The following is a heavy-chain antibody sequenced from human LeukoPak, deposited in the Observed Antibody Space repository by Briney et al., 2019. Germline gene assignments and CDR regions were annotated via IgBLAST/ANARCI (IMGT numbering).Heavy chain of an antibody. Sequence: SETLSLTCAVYGGSFSGYCWSWIRQPPGKGLEWIGEINHSGSTNYNPSPKSRVTISVDTSKNQFSLKLSSVTAADTAVYYCARGISSGWYEPFDYWGQGTLVTVSS. CDR1: GGSFSGYC. CDR2: INHSGST. CDR3: ARGISSGWYEPFDY. D-gene: IGHD6-19*01. V-gene: IGHV4-34*01. J-gene: IGHJ4*02.